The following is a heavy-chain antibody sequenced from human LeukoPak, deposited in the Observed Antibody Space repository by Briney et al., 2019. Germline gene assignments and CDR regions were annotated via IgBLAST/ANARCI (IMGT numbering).Heavy chain of an antibody. CDR2: IYTGGNE. D-gene: IGHD2-15*01. CDR3: ARDRRMKRRYFDL. Sequence: PGGSLRLSCAASGFSVSSKYMSWVRQAPGKGLEWVSVIYTGGNEYYADSVKGRFTISRDNAKNSLYLQMNSLRAEDTAVYYCARDRRMKRRYFDLWGRGTLVTVSS. J-gene: IGHJ2*01. V-gene: IGHV3-53*01. CDR1: GFSVSSKY.